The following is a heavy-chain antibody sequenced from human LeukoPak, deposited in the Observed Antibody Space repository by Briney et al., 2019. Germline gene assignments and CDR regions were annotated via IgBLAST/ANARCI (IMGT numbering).Heavy chain of an antibody. Sequence: GGSLRLSCAASGFTFSSYTMSWVRQAPGRGLEWVSTITTSDGNTYYADSVKGRFTVSRDNSKNTLYLQMNSLRAEDTAVYYCAKAPISKDCSGGSCYLFDYWGQGTLVTVSS. D-gene: IGHD2-15*01. CDR3: AKAPISKDCSGGSCYLFDY. CDR1: GFTFSSYT. CDR2: ITTSDGNT. V-gene: IGHV3-23*01. J-gene: IGHJ4*02.